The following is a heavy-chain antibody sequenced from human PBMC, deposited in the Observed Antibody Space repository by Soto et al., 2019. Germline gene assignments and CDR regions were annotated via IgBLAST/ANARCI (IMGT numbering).Heavy chain of an antibody. V-gene: IGHV6-1*01. CDR3: TRALSGSGPDS. CDR1: GDSVSSNCTA. J-gene: IGHJ4*02. D-gene: IGHD6-19*01. Sequence: SQTLSLTCAISGDSVSSNCTAWNWFRQSTSRGLEWLGRTYYRSKWYVDYAVSLKSRISINPDTSKNQFSLQLNSVTPDDTAIYYCTRALSGSGPDSWGQGTLVTVSS. CDR2: TYYRSKWYV.